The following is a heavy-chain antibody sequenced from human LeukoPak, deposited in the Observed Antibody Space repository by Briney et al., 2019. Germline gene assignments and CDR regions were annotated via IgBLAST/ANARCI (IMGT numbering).Heavy chain of an antibody. CDR1: GFTLSSYG. Sequence: WGSLRLSCAASGFTLSSYGMHWVRQAPGKGLEWVAVMAYDGSNEYYADSVKGRFTISRDNSKNTLYLQMNSLRTEDTAVYYCAKDRSSSWSFDYWGQGTLVTVSS. D-gene: IGHD6-13*01. J-gene: IGHJ4*02. CDR3: AKDRSSSWSFDY. V-gene: IGHV3-30*18. CDR2: MAYDGSNE.